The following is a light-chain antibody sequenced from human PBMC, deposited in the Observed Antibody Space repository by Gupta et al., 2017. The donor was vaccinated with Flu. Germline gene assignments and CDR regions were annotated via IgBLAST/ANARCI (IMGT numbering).Light chain of an antibody. Sequence: TQSPGTLSLSPGERATLSCRASQSVSSSYLAWYQQKPGQAPRLLIYGASSRATGIPDWFSGSGSGTDFTLTISRLEPEDFAVYYCQQYGSSRRTFGQGTKVEIK. V-gene: IGKV3-20*01. CDR1: QSVSSSY. J-gene: IGKJ1*01. CDR3: QQYGSSRRT. CDR2: GAS.